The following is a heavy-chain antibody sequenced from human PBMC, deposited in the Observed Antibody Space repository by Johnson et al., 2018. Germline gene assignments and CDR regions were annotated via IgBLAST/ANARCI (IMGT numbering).Heavy chain of an antibody. CDR1: GFTFSDYT. J-gene: IGHJ3*02. CDR3: AKDEAYGDSPRDAFDI. Sequence: VQLQESGGGLVQXGGSLRLSCAASGFTFSDYTMNWVRQAPGKGLEWVSFISSRSSYIYYADSVKGRFTISRDNSNSTLSLQMNSLRADDPAVYYCAKDEAYGDSPRDAFDIWGQGSMVTVSS. V-gene: IGHV3-48*01. CDR2: ISSRSSYI. D-gene: IGHD4-17*01.